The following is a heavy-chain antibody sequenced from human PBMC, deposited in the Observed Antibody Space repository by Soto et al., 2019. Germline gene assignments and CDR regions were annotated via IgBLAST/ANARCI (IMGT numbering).Heavy chain of an antibody. Sequence: GESLKISCKGSGYSFTSYWISWVRQMPGKGLEWMGRIDPSDSYTNYSPSFQGHVTISADKSISTAYLQRSSLKASDTAMYYCARGNSSGYFHYYYYGMDVWGQGTTVTVSS. CDR2: IDPSDSYT. D-gene: IGHD3-22*01. CDR1: GYSFTSYW. V-gene: IGHV5-10-1*01. CDR3: ARGNSSGYFHYYYYGMDV. J-gene: IGHJ6*02.